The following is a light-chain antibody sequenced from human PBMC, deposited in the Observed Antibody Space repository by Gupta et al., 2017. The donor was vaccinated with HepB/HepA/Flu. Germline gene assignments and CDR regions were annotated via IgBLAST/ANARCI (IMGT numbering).Light chain of an antibody. J-gene: IGKJ5*01. CDR2: GAS. V-gene: IGKV3-15*01. CDR3: QQYNNWPLT. Sequence: EIWMPHSPATLSSSPGERATLSCRASQTVSSNLAWYQQKPGQAPRLLIYGASTRATGLPARFSGSGSGTEFTLTISSLQSEDFAVYYCQQYNNWPLTFGQGTRLEMK. CDR1: QTVSSN.